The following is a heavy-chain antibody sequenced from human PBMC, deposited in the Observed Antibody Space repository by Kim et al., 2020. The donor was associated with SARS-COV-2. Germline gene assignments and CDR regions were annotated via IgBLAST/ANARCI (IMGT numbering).Heavy chain of an antibody. CDR2: IYYNGNT. CDR1: GGSISDGRFY. V-gene: IGHV4-61*01. CDR3: ARDRSVSWFFL. J-gene: IGHJ4*02. D-gene: IGHD3-3*01. Sequence: SETLSLTCSVSGGSISDGRFYWSWIRQPPGKGLEWIGSIYYNGNTNYNPSLKSRVTISVDTSKKQFSLNMRSVTAADTAVYFCARDRSVSWFFLWGQGPL.